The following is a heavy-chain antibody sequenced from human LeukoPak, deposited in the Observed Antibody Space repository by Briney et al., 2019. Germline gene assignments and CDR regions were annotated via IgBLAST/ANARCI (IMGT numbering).Heavy chain of an antibody. CDR2: IGGSGTKT. Sequence: GGSLRLSCAASGFTFTKYAMSWVLQAAGKGLEWVSAIGGSGTKTFYAESVKGRFTISRDNSNNILFLQMDSLRAEDTAMYYCAKTNYYDTTGDKPYTTHFDYWGQGALVTVSS. V-gene: IGHV3-23*01. D-gene: IGHD3-22*01. J-gene: IGHJ4*02. CDR1: GFTFTKYA. CDR3: AKTNYYDTTGDKPYTTHFDY.